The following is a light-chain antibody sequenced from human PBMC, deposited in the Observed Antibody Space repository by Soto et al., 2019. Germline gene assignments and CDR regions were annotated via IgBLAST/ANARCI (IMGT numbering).Light chain of an antibody. J-gene: IGKJ2*01. CDR3: QQYGYLGT. CDR2: DTS. V-gene: IGKV3-20*01. Sequence: EIVLTQSPGTLSLSPGERATLSCRTSQTLSSSFLAWYQQTPGQAPRLLIYDTSTRAIDIPGRFSGSGSGTDFTITISRLEPEDLAVYYCQQYGYLGTFGQGTKVEFK. CDR1: QTLSSSF.